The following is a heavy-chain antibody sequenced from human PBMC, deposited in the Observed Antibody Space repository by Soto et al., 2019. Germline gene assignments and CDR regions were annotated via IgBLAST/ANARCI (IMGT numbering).Heavy chain of an antibody. CDR3: ASLLDSSGYPVDY. J-gene: IGHJ4*02. Sequence: ASVKVSCKASGGTFSSYAISWVRQAPGQGLEWMGGIIPIFGTANYAQKFQGRVTITADESTSTAYMELSSLRSEDTAVYYCASLLDSSGYPVDYWGQGTLVTVSS. CDR2: IIPIFGTA. D-gene: IGHD3-22*01. V-gene: IGHV1-69*13. CDR1: GGTFSSYA.